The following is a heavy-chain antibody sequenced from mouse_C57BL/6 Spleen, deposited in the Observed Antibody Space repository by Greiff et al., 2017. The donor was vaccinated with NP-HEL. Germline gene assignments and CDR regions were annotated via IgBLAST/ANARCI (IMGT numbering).Heavy chain of an antibody. J-gene: IGHJ1*03. Sequence: QVQLQQSGAELVKPGASVKLSCKASGYTFTSYWMHWVKQRPGQGLEWIGMIHPNSGSTNYNEKFKSKATLTVDKSSSTAYMQLSSLTSEDSAVYYCARADYDYKGYFDVWGTGTTVTVSS. V-gene: IGHV1-64*01. D-gene: IGHD2-4*01. CDR3: ARADYDYKGYFDV. CDR1: GYTFTSYW. CDR2: IHPNSGST.